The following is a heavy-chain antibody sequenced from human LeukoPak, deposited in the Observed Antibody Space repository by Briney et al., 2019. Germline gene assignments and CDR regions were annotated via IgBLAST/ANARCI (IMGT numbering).Heavy chain of an antibody. CDR1: GYTFTGYY. Sequence: ASVKVSCKASGYTFTGYYMHWVRQAPGQGLEWMGWINPNSGGTNYAQKFQGRVTMTRDTSISTAYMELRRLRSDDTAVYYCAREEPPAAVAGTGNWFDPWGQGTLVTVSS. V-gene: IGHV1-2*02. CDR2: INPNSGGT. D-gene: IGHD6-19*01. CDR3: AREEPPAAVAGTGNWFDP. J-gene: IGHJ5*02.